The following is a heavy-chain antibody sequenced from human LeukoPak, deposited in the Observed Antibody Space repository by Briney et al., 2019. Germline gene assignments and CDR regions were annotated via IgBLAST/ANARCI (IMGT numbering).Heavy chain of an antibody. CDR1: GGSISTDSYY. Sequence: SETLSLTCTVSGGSISTDSYYWGWIRQPPGKGLECIGTVYYSGSTYYNPSLKSRVTISVDTSKNQFSLKLSSVTAADTAVYYCARDGVARIDYWGQGTLVTVSS. D-gene: IGHD5-12*01. CDR2: VYYSGST. CDR3: ARDGVARIDY. V-gene: IGHV4-39*07. J-gene: IGHJ4*02.